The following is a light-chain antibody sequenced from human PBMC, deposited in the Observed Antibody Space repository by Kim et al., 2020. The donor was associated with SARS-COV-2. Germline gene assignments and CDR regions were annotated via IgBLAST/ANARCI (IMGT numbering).Light chain of an antibody. Sequence: GQMVSISCSGSSSNIGSNYVYWYQQPPGTAPKLLIYRNNQRPSGVPDRFSGSKAGTSAALAISGLRSEDEADYYCAAWDDSLSGWVFGGGTQLTVL. J-gene: IGLJ3*02. CDR1: SSNIGSNY. V-gene: IGLV1-47*01. CDR3: AAWDDSLSGWV. CDR2: RNN.